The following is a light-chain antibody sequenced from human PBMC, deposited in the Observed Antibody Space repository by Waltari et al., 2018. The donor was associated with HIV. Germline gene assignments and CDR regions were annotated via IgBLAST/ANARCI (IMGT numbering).Light chain of an antibody. J-gene: IGLJ3*02. Sequence: QSVLTQPPSASGTPGQRVTISCSGSSSNIGSNTVNWYQQLPGTAPKLLIYSNNQWPSGVPGRFSGSKSGTSASLAISGLQSEDEADYYCAAWDDSLNGRVFGGGTKLTVL. CDR2: SNN. V-gene: IGLV1-44*01. CDR1: SSNIGSNT. CDR3: AAWDDSLNGRV.